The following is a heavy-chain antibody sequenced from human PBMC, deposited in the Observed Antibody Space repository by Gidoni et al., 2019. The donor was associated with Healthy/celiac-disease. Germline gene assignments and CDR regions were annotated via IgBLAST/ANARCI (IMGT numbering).Heavy chain of an antibody. V-gene: IGHV3-23*01. CDR3: ALSAGYCSGGSCRGAFDI. Sequence: EVQLLESGGSLVQPGGSLSLSCAAPGFPFSSFSMSWVRQAPGKGLEWVSAISGSGGSTYYADSVKGRFTISRDNSKNTLYLQMNSLRAEDTAVYYCALSAGYCSGGSCRGAFDIWGQGTMVTVSS. CDR1: GFPFSSFS. D-gene: IGHD2-15*01. CDR2: ISGSGGST. J-gene: IGHJ3*02.